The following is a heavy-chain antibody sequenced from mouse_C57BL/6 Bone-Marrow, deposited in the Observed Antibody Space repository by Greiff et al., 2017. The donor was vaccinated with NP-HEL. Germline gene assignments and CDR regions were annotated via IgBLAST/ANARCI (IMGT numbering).Heavy chain of an antibody. CDR3: ARKIRSREGY. D-gene: IGHD1-1*01. Sequence: VHLVESGAELARPGASVKLSCKASGYTFTSYGISWVKQRTGQGLEWIGEIYPRSGNTYYNEKFKGKATLTADKSSSTAYMELRSLTSEDSAVYFCARKIRSREGYWGQGTSVTVSS. V-gene: IGHV1-81*01. CDR1: GYTFTSYG. J-gene: IGHJ4*01. CDR2: IYPRSGNT.